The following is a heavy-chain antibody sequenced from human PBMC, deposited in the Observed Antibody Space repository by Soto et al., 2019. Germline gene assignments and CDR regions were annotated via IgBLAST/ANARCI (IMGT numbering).Heavy chain of an antibody. CDR2: IYSSGST. CDR1: GFTVSSNY. D-gene: IGHD3-22*01. V-gene: IGHV3-53*02. Sequence: EVPLVETGGGLIQPGGSLRLSCAASGFTVSSNYMSWVRQAPGKGLEWVSVIYSSGSTYYADSVKGRFTISRDTSKNTLYLQMNSLRAEDTAVYYCARDSHNYDSSGYDYWGQGTLVTVSS. J-gene: IGHJ4*02. CDR3: ARDSHNYDSSGYDY.